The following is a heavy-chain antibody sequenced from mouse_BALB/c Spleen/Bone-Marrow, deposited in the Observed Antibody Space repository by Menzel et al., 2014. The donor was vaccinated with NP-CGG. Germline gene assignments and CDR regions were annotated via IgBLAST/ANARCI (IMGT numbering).Heavy chain of an antibody. Sequence: QVTLKESGAELVKPGASVKLSCKASGYTFTSYYMYWVKQRPGQGLEWIGEINPSNGGTNFNEKFKSRATLTVDKSSSTAYMQLSSLTSDDSAVYYXTRGRSWDFDYWGQGTTLTVSS. J-gene: IGHJ2*01. D-gene: IGHD4-1*01. V-gene: IGHV1S81*02. CDR3: TRGRSWDFDY. CDR1: GYTFTSYY. CDR2: INPSNGGT.